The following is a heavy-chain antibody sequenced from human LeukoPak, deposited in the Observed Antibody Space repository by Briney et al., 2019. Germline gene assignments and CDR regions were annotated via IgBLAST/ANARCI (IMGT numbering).Heavy chain of an antibody. CDR3: ARPYSSNWYDAFHF. CDR1: GGPITGYY. D-gene: IGHD6-13*01. J-gene: IGHJ3*01. CDR2: VSYRGST. Sequence: SETLSLTCTAFGGPITGYYWSWIRQPPGKGLEWIGYVSYRGSTNYNPSLKSRVTISVDTSKNQFSLKLSSVTAADTAVYYCARPYSSNWYDAFHFWGQGTMVTVSS. V-gene: IGHV4-59*01.